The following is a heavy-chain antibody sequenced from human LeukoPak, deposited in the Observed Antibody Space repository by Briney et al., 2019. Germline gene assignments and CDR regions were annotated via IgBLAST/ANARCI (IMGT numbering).Heavy chain of an antibody. V-gene: IGHV4-38-2*02. CDR3: ARGGGNYDILTGYYGRGGRVFDY. D-gene: IGHD3-9*01. CDR1: GYSISNGYY. J-gene: IGHJ4*02. Sequence: SETLSLTCTVSGYSISNGYYWGWIRQPPGKGLEWIGNIYHSGGTYYNPSLKSRVTILVDTSKNQFSLKLSSVTAADTAVYYCARGGGNYDILTGYYGRGGRVFDYWGQGTLVTVSS. CDR2: IYHSGGT.